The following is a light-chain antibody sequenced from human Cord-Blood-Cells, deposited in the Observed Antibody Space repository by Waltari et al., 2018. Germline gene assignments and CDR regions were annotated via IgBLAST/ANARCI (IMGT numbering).Light chain of an antibody. Sequence: QSALTQPASVSGSPGQSITIPCSGTSSAFGGYHYVSWYKQHPGKAPKLMIYDVSNRPSGVSNRFSGSKSGNTAALTISGLQAGDEADYYCSSYTSSSTYVFGTGTKVTVL. CDR1: SSAFGGYHY. J-gene: IGLJ1*01. V-gene: IGLV2-14*01. CDR3: SSYTSSSTYV. CDR2: DVS.